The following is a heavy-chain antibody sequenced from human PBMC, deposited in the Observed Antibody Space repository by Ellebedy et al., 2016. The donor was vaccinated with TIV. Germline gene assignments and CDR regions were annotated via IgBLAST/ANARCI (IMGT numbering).Heavy chain of an antibody. Sequence: SETLSLTXTVSGGSISSGGYYWSWIRQHPGKGLEWIGYIYYSGSTYYNPSLKSRVTISVDTSKNQFSLKLSSVTAADTAVYYCARGGVTIFGVVDNWFDPWGQGTLVTVSS. V-gene: IGHV4-31*03. CDR1: GGSISSGGYY. J-gene: IGHJ5*02. CDR3: ARGGVTIFGVVDNWFDP. D-gene: IGHD3-3*01. CDR2: IYYSGST.